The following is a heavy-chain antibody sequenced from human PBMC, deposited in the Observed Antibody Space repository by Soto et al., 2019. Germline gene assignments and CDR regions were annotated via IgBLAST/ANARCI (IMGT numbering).Heavy chain of an antibody. D-gene: IGHD2-2*01. CDR2: ISGSGGST. Sequence: SGGSLRLSCAASGFTFSSYAMSWVRQAPGKGLEWVSAISGSGGSTYYADSVKGRFTISRDNSKNTLYLQMNSLRAEDTAVYYCANFYCSSTSCYVAYYYYGRAVGGQGPRVTVP. CDR3: ANFYCSSTSCYVAYYYYGRAV. J-gene: IGHJ6*02. V-gene: IGHV3-23*01. CDR1: GFTFSSYA.